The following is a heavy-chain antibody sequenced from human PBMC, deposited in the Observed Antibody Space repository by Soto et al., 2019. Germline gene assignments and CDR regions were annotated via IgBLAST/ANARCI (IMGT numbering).Heavy chain of an antibody. V-gene: IGHV3-30*18. D-gene: IGHD5-18*01. CDR1: GFTFSSYG. CDR2: ISYDGSNK. CDR3: AKDDPPNTATEIGGY. J-gene: IGHJ4*02. Sequence: QVQLVESGGGVVQPGRSLRLSCAASGFTFSSYGMHWVRQAPGKGLEWVAVISYDGSNKYYADSVKGRFTISRDNSKNPLYLQMNSLRAEDTAVYYCAKDDPPNTATEIGGYWGQGTLVTVSS.